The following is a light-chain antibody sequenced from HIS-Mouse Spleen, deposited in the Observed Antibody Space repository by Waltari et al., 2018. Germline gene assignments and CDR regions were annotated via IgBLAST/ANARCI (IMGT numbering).Light chain of an antibody. CDR1: SSDVGGYNY. CDR3: SSYTSSSTHVV. Sequence: QSALTQPASVSGSPGQSITISCTGTSSDVGGYNYVSWYQQHPGKAPELMIYEVSNRPSGVSKRFSGSKSGNTASLTISGVQAEDEADYYCSSYTSSSTHVVFGGGTKLTVL. CDR2: EVS. J-gene: IGLJ2*01. V-gene: IGLV2-14*01.